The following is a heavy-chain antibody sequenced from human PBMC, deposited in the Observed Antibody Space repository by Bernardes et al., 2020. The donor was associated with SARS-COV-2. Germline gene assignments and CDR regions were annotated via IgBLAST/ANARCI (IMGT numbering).Heavy chain of an antibody. CDR1: GLTIGDYY. CDR2: ITTSGYT. Sequence: GWSLRLSCAVSGLTIGDYYMSWIRQAPGRGLEWVSYITTSGYTNYADSVRGRFTVSRDNAKNSLNLQMNRLRAEDTAVYYCAIEGASNVFDLWGQGTVVNVSS. J-gene: IGHJ3*01. V-gene: IGHV3-11*06. CDR3: AIEGASNVFDL. D-gene: IGHD6-6*01.